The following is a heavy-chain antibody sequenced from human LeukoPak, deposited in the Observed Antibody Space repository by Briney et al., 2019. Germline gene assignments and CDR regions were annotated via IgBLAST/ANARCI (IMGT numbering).Heavy chain of an antibody. CDR2: IIEGGDVK. J-gene: IGHJ4*02. CDR3: ARVGKNGWDFDH. Sequence: GESLRLSCAASGFTFSAYWMTWVRQAPGKGLAWVDNIIEGGDVKYYVDSVKGRFTISRDNTKNSLYLQMTSLRADDTAVYYCARVGKNGWDFDHWGQGTLVTVSS. V-gene: IGHV3-7*01. D-gene: IGHD6-19*01. CDR1: GFTFSAYW.